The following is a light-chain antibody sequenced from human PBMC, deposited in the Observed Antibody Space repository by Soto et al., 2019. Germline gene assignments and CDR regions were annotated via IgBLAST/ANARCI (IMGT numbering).Light chain of an antibody. Sequence: DIVMTQSPDSLAVSLGERATINCKSSQSVLYSSNNKHYLAWYQQKPGQPPKLLLYWASTRESGVPDRFSGSGSGTDFTLTICSLQAEDVAVYYCQQYYSTWTFGQGTKVEIK. CDR1: QSVLYSSNNKHY. CDR2: WAS. J-gene: IGKJ1*01. CDR3: QQYYSTWT. V-gene: IGKV4-1*01.